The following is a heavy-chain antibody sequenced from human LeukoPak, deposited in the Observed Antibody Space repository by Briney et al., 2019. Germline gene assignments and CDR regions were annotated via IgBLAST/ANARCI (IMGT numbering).Heavy chain of an antibody. V-gene: IGHV4-4*07. CDR2: IYTSGST. Sequence: SETLSLTCTVSGGSISSYYWSWIRQPAGKGLEWIGRIYTSGSTNYNPSLKGRVTMSVDTSKNQFSLKLSSVTAADTAVYYCARDGWDSSWYRTYWYFDLWGRGTLVTVSS. CDR3: ARDGWDSSWYRTYWYFDL. J-gene: IGHJ2*01. D-gene: IGHD6-13*01. CDR1: GGSISSYY.